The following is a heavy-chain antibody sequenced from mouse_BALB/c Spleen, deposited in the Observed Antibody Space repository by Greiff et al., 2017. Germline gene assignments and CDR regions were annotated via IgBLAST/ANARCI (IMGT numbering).Heavy chain of an antibody. Sequence: EVKLVESGGGLVKLGGSLKLSCAASGFTFSSYYMSWVRQTPEKRLELVAAINSNGGSTYYPDTVKGRFTISRDNAKNTLYLQMSSLKSEDTALYYWARLRRRDYAMDYWGQGTSVTVSS. CDR2: INSNGGST. CDR3: ARLRRRDYAMDY. V-gene: IGHV5-6-2*01. D-gene: IGHD2-12*01. J-gene: IGHJ4*01. CDR1: GFTFSSYY.